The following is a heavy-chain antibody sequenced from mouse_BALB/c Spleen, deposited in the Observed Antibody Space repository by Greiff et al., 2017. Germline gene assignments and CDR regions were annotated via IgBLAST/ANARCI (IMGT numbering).Heavy chain of an antibody. Sequence: EVKLVESGGGWVQPGGSRKLSGVASGFTFGNYWRNGVGQSPEKGLEWVAEIRLKSNNYATHYAESVKGRFTISRDDSKSSVYLQMNNLRAEDTGIYYCTRRSGYVDYAMDYWGQGTSVTVSS. J-gene: IGHJ4*01. CDR1: GFTFGNYW. V-gene: IGHV6-6*02. CDR3: TRRSGYVDYAMDY. D-gene: IGHD3-1*01. CDR2: IRLKSNNYAT.